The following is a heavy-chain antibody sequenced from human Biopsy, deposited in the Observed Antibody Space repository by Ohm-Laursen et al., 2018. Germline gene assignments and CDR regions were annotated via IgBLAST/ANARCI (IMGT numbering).Heavy chain of an antibody. V-gene: IGHV1-46*01. CDR1: GYSFTSYY. Sequence: ASVKVSRTASGYSFTSYYMHWVRQAPGQGLEWMGMINPSGSTTSYPQIFQGRVTMTRDTSKSTVYMELSSLRSADTAVYFCARNTGWYGDLYYFDYWGQGTLVTVSS. J-gene: IGHJ4*02. CDR3: ARNTGWYGDLYYFDY. CDR2: INPSGSTT. D-gene: IGHD6-19*01.